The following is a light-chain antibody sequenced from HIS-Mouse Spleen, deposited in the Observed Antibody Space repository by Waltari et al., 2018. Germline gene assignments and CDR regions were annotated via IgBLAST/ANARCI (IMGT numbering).Light chain of an antibody. CDR1: SSDVGSYNL. CDR3: CSYAGSSTLV. Sequence: QSALTQPASVSGSPGQSITISRTGTSSDVGSYNLLSWYQQNPGKAPKLMIYEGSKRPSGVSNRFSGSKSGNTASLTISGLQAEDEADYYCCSYAGSSTLVFGGGTKLTVL. CDR2: EGS. V-gene: IGLV2-23*01. J-gene: IGLJ3*02.